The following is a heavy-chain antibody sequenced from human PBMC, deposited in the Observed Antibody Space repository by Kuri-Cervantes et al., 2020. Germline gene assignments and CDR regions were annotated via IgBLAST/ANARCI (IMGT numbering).Heavy chain of an antibody. J-gene: IGHJ5*01. V-gene: IGHV4-30-2*01. D-gene: IGHD6-19*01. CDR3: ARQPTRSQQWSFDS. CDR2: IYHSGST. Sequence: SQTLSLTCAVSGGSISSGGYSWSWIRQPPGKGLEWIGYIYHSGSTYYNPSLKSRVTISVDRSKNQFSLNLNSVTAADTAVYYCARQPTRSQQWSFDSWGQGTLVTVSS. CDR1: GGSISSGGYS.